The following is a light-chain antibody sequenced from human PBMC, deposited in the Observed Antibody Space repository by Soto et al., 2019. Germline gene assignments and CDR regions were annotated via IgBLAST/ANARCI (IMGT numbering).Light chain of an antibody. V-gene: IGLV1-44*01. Sequence: QSVLTQPPSASGTPGQRVPISCSGRRSNVGTNLVNWYQQLPGTAPKLLIYAHIQRPSGVPDRFSGSTSGTSASLAISGLQSEDDADYYCAVWDDGLNGYVFGTGTKVTVL. J-gene: IGLJ1*01. CDR1: RSNVGTNL. CDR2: AHI. CDR3: AVWDDGLNGYV.